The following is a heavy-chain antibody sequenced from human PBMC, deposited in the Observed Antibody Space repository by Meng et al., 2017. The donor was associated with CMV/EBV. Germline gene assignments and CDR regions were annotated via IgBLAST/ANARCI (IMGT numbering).Heavy chain of an antibody. V-gene: IGHV3-23*01. CDR2: ISGSGGST. J-gene: IGHJ4*02. CDR3: ASTPQYYSDGSGYLVSGGN. CDR1: GFTFDDYG. D-gene: IGHD3-22*01. Sequence: GESLKISCAASGFTFDDYGMSWVRQAPGKGLEWVSAISGSGGSTYYADSVKGRFTISRDNSKNTLYLQMKNLRAQDTAVYYCASTPQYYSDGSGYLVSGGNWGQGTLVTVSS.